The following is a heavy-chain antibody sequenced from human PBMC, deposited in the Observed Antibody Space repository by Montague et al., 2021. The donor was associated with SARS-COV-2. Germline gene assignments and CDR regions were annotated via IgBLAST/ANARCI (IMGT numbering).Heavy chain of an antibody. D-gene: IGHD2-8*02. J-gene: IGHJ3*01. V-gene: IGHV3-74*01. CDR1: GFTFSGYW. Sequence: SLRLSCAASGFTFSGYWMHWVRQSPGKGLEWVSRISMDGTTTHFADSVKGQFTMSRDNAMNTLHLQMNSLRPEDTAVYYCARDRTEWSWGQGTMVTVSS. CDR2: ISMDGTTT. CDR3: ARDRTEWS.